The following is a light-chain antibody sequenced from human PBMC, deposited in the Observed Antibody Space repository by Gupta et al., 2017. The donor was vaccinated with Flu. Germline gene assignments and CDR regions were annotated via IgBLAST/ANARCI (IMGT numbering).Light chain of an antibody. V-gene: IGLV2-14*01. CDR1: SSDVGGSDS. Sequence: SALTPPALVSGPPGQSTPTSCTGPSSDVGGSDSVSLYQQHPDEAPKLIIYDVTNRPSGVSSRLSGSKSGNTAALTITGLQAEDEGDDYCSSYTSTGSFYVFGTGTKVTVL. CDR3: SSYTSTGSFYV. CDR2: DVT. J-gene: IGLJ1*01.